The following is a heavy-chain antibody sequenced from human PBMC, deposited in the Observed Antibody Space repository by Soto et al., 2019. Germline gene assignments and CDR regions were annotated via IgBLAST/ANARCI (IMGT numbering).Heavy chain of an antibody. Sequence: AGGSLRLSCAASGFTFSSDWMSWVRQAPGKGLEWVANIKEDGSGKYYVDSVKGRFAISRDNAKSSLYLQMNSLRVEDTAVYYCAREITVTTGHYYYGMDVWGQGTTVTVSS. CDR3: AREITVTTGHYYYGMDV. J-gene: IGHJ6*02. CDR1: GFTFSSDW. V-gene: IGHV3-7*05. D-gene: IGHD4-4*01. CDR2: IKEDGSGK.